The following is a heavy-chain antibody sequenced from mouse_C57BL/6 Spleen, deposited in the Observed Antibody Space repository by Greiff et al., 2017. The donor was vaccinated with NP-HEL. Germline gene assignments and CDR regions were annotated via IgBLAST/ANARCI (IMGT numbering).Heavy chain of an antibody. V-gene: IGHV3-6*01. CDR1: GYSITSGYY. Sequence: ESGPGLVKPSQSLSLTCSVTGYSITSGYYWNWIRQFPGNKLEWMGYISYDGSNNYNPSLKNRISITRDTSKNQFFLKLNSVTTEDTAKYYCARDLYYDYDGDYYAMDYWGQGTSVTVSS. J-gene: IGHJ4*01. D-gene: IGHD2-4*01. CDR2: ISYDGSN. CDR3: ARDLYYDYDGDYYAMDY.